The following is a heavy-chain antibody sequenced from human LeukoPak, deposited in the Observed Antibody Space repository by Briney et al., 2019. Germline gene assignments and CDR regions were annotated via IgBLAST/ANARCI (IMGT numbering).Heavy chain of an antibody. D-gene: IGHD3-9*01. CDR1: GYTFTNFD. V-gene: IGHV1-69*13. CDR3: AADYDILTGYYNGYFDY. Sequence: SVKVSCKASGYTFTNFDIHWVRQAPGQGLEWMGGIIPIFGTANYAQKFQGRVTITADESTSTAYMELSSLRSEDTAVYYCAADYDILTGYYNGYFDYWGQGTLVTVSS. CDR2: IIPIFGTA. J-gene: IGHJ4*02.